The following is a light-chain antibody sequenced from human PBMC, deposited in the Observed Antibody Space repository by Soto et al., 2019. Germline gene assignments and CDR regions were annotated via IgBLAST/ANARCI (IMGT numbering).Light chain of an antibody. V-gene: IGKV1-17*02. J-gene: IGKJ1*01. CDR3: LQYHTFPPA. CDR2: AAS. Sequence: DIQMTQSPSSLSASLGDRVTITCRASHAIRHDLGWYQQKPGKAPKRLIYAASDVQSGVPSNFNGSGYGTEVTLTITNLQPEYFAPYDWLQYHTFPPALGQGTRVEIK. CDR1: HAIRHD.